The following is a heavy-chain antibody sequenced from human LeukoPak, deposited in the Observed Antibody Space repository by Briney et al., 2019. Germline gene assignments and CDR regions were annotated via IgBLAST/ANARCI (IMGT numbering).Heavy chain of an antibody. D-gene: IGHD2-2*01. Sequence: ASVKVSCKASGYTFTGYYMHWVRQAPGQGLEWMGWINPNSGGTNYAQKFQGRVTITRDTSISTAYMELSRLRSDDTAVYYCARRERYCSSTSCYEGFGYYYMDVWGKGTTVTISS. J-gene: IGHJ6*03. CDR1: GYTFTGYY. CDR2: INPNSGGT. CDR3: ARRERYCSSTSCYEGFGYYYMDV. V-gene: IGHV1-2*02.